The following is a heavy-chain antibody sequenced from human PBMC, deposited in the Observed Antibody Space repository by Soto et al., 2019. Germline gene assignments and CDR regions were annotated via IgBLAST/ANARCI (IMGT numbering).Heavy chain of an antibody. CDR3: ARLEGLATISYYFDF. D-gene: IGHD3-9*01. CDR1: GGSCSGYY. V-gene: IGHV4-34*01. CDR2: IYYSGSA. J-gene: IGHJ4*02. Sequence: LETLSVTCGVEGGSCSGYYWSWIRQPPGKGLEWIGEIYYSGSAYYNPSLQTRVTISLDKSKSQFSLKLNSVTAADSAVYFCARLEGLATISYYFDFWGPGALVTAPQ.